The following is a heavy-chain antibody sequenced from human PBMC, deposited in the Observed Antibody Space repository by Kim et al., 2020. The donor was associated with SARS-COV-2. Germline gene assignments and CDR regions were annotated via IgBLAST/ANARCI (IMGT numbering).Heavy chain of an antibody. CDR1: GFIFSTSW. CDR2: IKKDGREK. J-gene: IGHJ4*02. D-gene: IGHD3-3*01. V-gene: IGHV3-7*01. CDR3: AILYSN. Sequence: GGSLRLSCAGSGFIFSTSWMTWVRQAPGKGLEWVANIKKDGREKNYVDSVKGRFTISRDKAKNSLYLQINRLRVEDTAVYYCAILYSNWGQGTRVTVSS.